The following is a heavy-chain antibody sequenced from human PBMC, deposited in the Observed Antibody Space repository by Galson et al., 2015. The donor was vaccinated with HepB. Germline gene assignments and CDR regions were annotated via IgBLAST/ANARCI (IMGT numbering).Heavy chain of an antibody. CDR1: GYTFTSYG. CDR2: ISAYNGNT. CDR3: ARVYYDSSGYYYDDLGYFDY. D-gene: IGHD3-22*01. V-gene: IGHV1-18*01. J-gene: IGHJ4*02. Sequence: KVSCKASGYTFTSYGISWVRQAPGQGLEWMGWISAYNGNTNYAQKLQGRVTMTTDTSTSTAYMELRSLRSDDTAVYYCARVYYDSSGYYYDDLGYFDYWGQGTLVTVSS.